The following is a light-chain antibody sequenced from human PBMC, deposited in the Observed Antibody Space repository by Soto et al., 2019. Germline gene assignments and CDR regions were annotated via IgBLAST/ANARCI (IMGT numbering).Light chain of an antibody. J-gene: IGKJ2*01. CDR2: DAS. CDR1: QSISSW. V-gene: IGKV1-5*01. Sequence: DIQMTQSPSTLSASVGDRVTITCRASQSISSWLAWYQQKPGKAPKLLIYDASSLESGVPSRFSGSGSGTEFTLTISRLEPEDFAVYYCQQYGSSHMYTFGQGTKLEIK. CDR3: QQYGSSHMYT.